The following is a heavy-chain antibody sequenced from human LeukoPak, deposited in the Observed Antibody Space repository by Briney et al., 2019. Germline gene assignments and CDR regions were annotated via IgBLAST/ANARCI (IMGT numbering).Heavy chain of an antibody. CDR1: GESFSGYY. CDR3: ARVEGTPS. Sequence: SETLSLTCAVYGESFSGYYWNWIRRPPGKGLEWIGEINHSRYTNYNPSLKSRVSISVDTSKNQFSLKLSSVTAADTAVYYCARVEGTPSWGQGTLVTVSS. CDR2: INHSRYT. D-gene: IGHD1-1*01. V-gene: IGHV4-34*01. J-gene: IGHJ4*02.